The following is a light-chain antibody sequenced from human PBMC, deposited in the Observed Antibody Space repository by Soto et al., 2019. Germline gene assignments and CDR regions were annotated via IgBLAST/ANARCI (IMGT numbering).Light chain of an antibody. Sequence: EVVLTQSPDTLSLSPGERATLSCRASQDISTHVGWYQQKPGQTPRLLIYDASRRATGIPARFSGSGSGTDFILTISGLEPEDYGMYFCQQRSSWPTFGQGPKVEIK. J-gene: IGKJ1*01. CDR3: QQRSSWPT. CDR2: DAS. CDR1: QDISTH. V-gene: IGKV3-11*01.